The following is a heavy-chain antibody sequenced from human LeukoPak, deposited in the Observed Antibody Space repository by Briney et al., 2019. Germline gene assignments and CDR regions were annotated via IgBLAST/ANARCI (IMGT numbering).Heavy chain of an antibody. CDR1: GGSISSGGYS. D-gene: IGHD6-25*01. CDR3: ARVGGYASWYFDL. V-gene: IGHV4-30-2*01. CDR2: IYHSGST. J-gene: IGHJ2*01. Sequence: PSQTLSLTRAVSGGSISSGGYSWSWIRQPPGKGLEWIGYIYHSGSTYYNPSLKSRVTISVDRSKNQFSLKLSSVTAADTAVYYCARVGGYASWYFDLWGRGTLVTVSS.